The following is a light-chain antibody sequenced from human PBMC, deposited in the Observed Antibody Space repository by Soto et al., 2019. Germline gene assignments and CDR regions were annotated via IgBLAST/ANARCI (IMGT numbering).Light chain of an antibody. J-gene: IGLJ1*01. CDR1: SSDVGGYKY. V-gene: IGLV2-14*01. Sequence: QSVLTQPASVSGSPGQSITISCTGTSSDVGGYKYVSWYQQHPGKAPKLMIYEVSNRPSGVSNRFAGSKSGNTASLTISGLQAEDEADYYCSSYTGSSTLLYVFGTGTRSPS. CDR2: EVS. CDR3: SSYTGSSTLLYV.